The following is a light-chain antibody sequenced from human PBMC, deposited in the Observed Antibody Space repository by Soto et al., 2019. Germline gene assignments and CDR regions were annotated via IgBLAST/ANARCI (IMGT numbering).Light chain of an antibody. J-gene: IGKJ5*01. CDR2: AAS. CDR3: QHRSHWPPAST. Sequence: ELELRQSQRNISLSPCERALLFFRASQIVSTKFLAWYQQKPGQAPRLLIYAASNRATGIPDRFSGSGSGTDFALTISILEPEYCAVDYCQHRSHWPPASTYGQGTRLEIK. CDR1: QIVSTKF. V-gene: IGKV3D-20*02.